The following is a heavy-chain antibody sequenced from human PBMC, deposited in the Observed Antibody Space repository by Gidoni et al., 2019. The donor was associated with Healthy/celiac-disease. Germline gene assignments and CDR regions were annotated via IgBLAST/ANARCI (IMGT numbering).Heavy chain of an antibody. Sequence: EVQLLESEGGFVQPGGSLRLSASASGFTFSSYWMRWLRQAPGKGLEWVANIKQDGSEKYYVDSVKGRFTISRDNAKNSLYLQMNSLRAEDTAVYYCARVSRGAIDYWGQGTLVTVSS. CDR3: ARVSRGAIDY. CDR2: IKQDGSEK. J-gene: IGHJ4*02. CDR1: GFTFSSYW. V-gene: IGHV3-7*04.